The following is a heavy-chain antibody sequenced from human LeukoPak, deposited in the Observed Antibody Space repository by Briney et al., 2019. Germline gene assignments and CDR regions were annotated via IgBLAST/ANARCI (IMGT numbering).Heavy chain of an antibody. J-gene: IGHJ4*02. CDR3: AREGEVIAAAGNFDY. CDR2: ISYDGSNK. D-gene: IGHD6-13*01. CDR1: GFTFSSYA. Sequence: GRSLRLSCAASGFTFSSYAMHWVRQAPGKGLEWVAVISYDGSNKYYADSVKGRFTISRDNSKNTLYLQMNSLRAEDTAVYYCAREGEVIAAAGNFDYWGQGTLVTVSS. V-gene: IGHV3-30*04.